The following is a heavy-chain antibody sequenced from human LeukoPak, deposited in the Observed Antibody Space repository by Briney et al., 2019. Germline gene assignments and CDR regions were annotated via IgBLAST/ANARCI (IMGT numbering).Heavy chain of an antibody. J-gene: IGHJ4*02. D-gene: IGHD3-22*01. CDR1: GYGFTSYW. V-gene: IGHV5-51*01. CDR3: ARVGPHYYDSSGPFDY. Sequence: GESLKISCKGSGYGFTSYWIGWVRQMPGKGLEWMGIIYPGDSDTRYSPSFQGQVTISADKSISTAYLQWSSLKASDTAMYYCARVGPHYYDSSGPFDYWGQGTLVTVSS. CDR2: IYPGDSDT.